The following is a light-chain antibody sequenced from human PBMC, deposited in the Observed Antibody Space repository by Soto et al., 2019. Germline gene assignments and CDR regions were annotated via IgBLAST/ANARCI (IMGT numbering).Light chain of an antibody. V-gene: IGKV1-5*01. Sequence: DIQMTQSPSTLSASVGDRVTITCWASQSISSWLAWYQQKPGKAPNLLIYDASSLEGGVPSRFSGSGSGTEFTLTISSLQPDDFATYYCQQYNSYSVTFGGGTKVEIK. J-gene: IGKJ4*01. CDR3: QQYNSYSVT. CDR2: DAS. CDR1: QSISSW.